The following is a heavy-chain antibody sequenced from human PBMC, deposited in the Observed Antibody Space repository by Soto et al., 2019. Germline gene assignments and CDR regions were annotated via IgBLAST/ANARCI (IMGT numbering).Heavy chain of an antibody. CDR2: IYYSGST. J-gene: IGHJ6*02. CDR1: DGSVSSYY. Sequence: KSSDTLSLTCTVSDGSVSSYYCSWIRQPPGKRLEWIGCIYYSGSTNYNPSLKSRVTISVDTSKNQFSLKASAVTAAGTAVYYCATSPYYHYYGMDVWGQGTTVTVSS. CDR3: ATSPYYHYYGMDV. V-gene: IGHV4-59*02.